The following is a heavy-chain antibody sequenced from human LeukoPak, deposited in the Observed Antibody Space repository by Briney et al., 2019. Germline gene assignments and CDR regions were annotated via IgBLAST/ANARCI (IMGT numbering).Heavy chain of an antibody. CDR2: ISYDGSNK. Sequence: GGSLRLSCAASGFCFSSYAMHWVRQAPGKGLEWVAFISYDGSNKYYADSVKGRFTISRDNSKNTLYLQMNSLRAEDTAVYYCARDPKTSVTMVRGVVDYWGQGTLVTVSS. J-gene: IGHJ4*02. D-gene: IGHD3-10*01. CDR3: ARDPKTSVTMVRGVVDY. V-gene: IGHV3-30*04. CDR1: GFCFSSYA.